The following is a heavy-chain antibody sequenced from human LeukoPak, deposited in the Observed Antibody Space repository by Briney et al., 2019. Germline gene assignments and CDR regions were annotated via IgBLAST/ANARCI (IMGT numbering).Heavy chain of an antibody. J-gene: IGHJ5*02. V-gene: IGHV3-23*01. CDR1: GLTFSSYA. CDR3: AKDRALAGSGWFDP. D-gene: IGHD6-19*01. CDR2: ISGSGGST. Sequence: GGSLRLSCAASGLTFSSYAMSWVRQAPGKGLEWVSAISGSGGSTYYADSVKGRFTISRDNSKNTLYLQMNSLRAEDTAVYYCAKDRALAGSGWFDPWGQGTLVTVSS.